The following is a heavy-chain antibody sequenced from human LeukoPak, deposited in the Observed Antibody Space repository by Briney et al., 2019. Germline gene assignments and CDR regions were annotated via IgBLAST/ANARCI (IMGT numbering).Heavy chain of an antibody. CDR3: ARSVWFGESWASY. D-gene: IGHD3-10*01. Sequence: GGSLRLSCAASGFTFSSYAMTWVRQAPGKGLEGVSAFSGSAGTTYYADSGKVRFTISRDNSKNTLYLQMNSLKAEDTAVYYCARSVWFGESWASYWGQGTLVTVSS. J-gene: IGHJ4*02. CDR2: FSGSAGTT. V-gene: IGHV3-23*01. CDR1: GFTFSSYA.